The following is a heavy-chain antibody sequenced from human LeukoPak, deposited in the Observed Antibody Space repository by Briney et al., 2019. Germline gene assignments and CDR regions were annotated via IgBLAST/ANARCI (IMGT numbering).Heavy chain of an antibody. CDR2: ISSSSSYI. D-gene: IGHD3-10*01. V-gene: IGHV3-21*01. Sequence: PGGSLRLSCAASRFTFSSYGMHWVRQAPGKGLEWVSSISSSSSYIYYADSVKGRFTISRDNAKNSLYLQMNSLRAEDTAVYYCARDRRDYYGSGTYRDPYYYMDVWGKGTTVIISS. J-gene: IGHJ6*03. CDR3: ARDRRDYYGSGTYRDPYYYMDV. CDR1: RFTFSSYG.